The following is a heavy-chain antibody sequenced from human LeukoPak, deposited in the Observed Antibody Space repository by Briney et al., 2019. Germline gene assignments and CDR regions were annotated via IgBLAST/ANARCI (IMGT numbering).Heavy chain of an antibody. Sequence: GGSLRPSCAASGFTFSSYSMNWVRQAPGKGLEWVSSISSISSYIYYADSVKGRFTISRDNSKNTLYLQMNSLRAEDTAVYYCEKSTFAMVRGVIITIYYWGEGTLVTVSS. J-gene: IGHJ4*02. D-gene: IGHD3-10*01. CDR1: GFTFSSYS. V-gene: IGHV3-21*04. CDR3: EKSTFAMVRGVIITIYY. CDR2: ISSISSYI.